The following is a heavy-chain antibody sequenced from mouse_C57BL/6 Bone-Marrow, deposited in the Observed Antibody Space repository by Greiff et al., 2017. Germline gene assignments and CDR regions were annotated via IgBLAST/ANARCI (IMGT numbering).Heavy chain of an antibody. D-gene: IGHD4-1*01. Sequence: EVQLQQSGPELVKPGASVKISCKASGYTFTDYYMNWVKQSHGKSLEWIGDINPNNGGTSYKQKFKGKATLTVDKSSSTAYMELRSLTSEDSAVYYCALGYFDYWGQGTTLTVSS. J-gene: IGHJ2*01. CDR2: INPNNGGT. CDR3: ALGYFDY. CDR1: GYTFTDYY. V-gene: IGHV1-26*01.